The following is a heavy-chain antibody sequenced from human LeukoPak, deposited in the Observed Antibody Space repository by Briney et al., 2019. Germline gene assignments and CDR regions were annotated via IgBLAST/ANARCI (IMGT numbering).Heavy chain of an antibody. CDR2: IWYDGSNK. D-gene: IGHD2-2*01. V-gene: IGHV3-33*01. CDR1: GFTFSSYG. Sequence: QTGGSLRLSCAASGFTFSSYGMHWVRQAPGKGLEWVAVIWYDGSNKYYADSVKGRFTISRDNSKNTLYLQMNSLRAEDTAVYYCARDSTKRKGSYFDYWGQGTLVTVSS. CDR3: ARDSTKRKGSYFDY. J-gene: IGHJ4*02.